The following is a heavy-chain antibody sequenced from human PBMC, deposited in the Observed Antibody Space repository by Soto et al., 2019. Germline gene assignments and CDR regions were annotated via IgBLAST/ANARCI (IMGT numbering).Heavy chain of an antibody. V-gene: IGHV3-53*01. D-gene: IGHD4-17*01. J-gene: IGHJ6*02. CDR2: IYSGGST. CDR1: GFTVSGNY. Sequence: EVQLVESGGGLIQPGGSLRLSCAAYGFTVSGNYMTWVRQAPGKGLEWVSVIYSGGSTYYADSVKGRFTISRDNSKNTLYLQMNSLRAEDTAVYYCARVRPTYGGYYYYYGMDVWGQGTTVTVSS. CDR3: ARVRPTYGGYYYYYGMDV.